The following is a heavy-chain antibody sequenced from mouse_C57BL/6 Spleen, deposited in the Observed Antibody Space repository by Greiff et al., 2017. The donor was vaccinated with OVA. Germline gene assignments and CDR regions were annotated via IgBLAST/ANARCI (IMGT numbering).Heavy chain of an antibody. CDR3: AREGDDYDGGGFAY. J-gene: IGHJ3*01. Sequence: QVQLQQSGPELVKPGASVKISCKASGYAFSSSWMNWVKQRPGKGLEWIGRIYPGDGDTNYNGKFKGKATLTADKSSSTAYMQLSSLTSEDSAVYVCAREGDDYDGGGFAYWGQGTLVTVSA. D-gene: IGHD2-4*01. CDR2: IYPGDGDT. V-gene: IGHV1-82*01. CDR1: GYAFSSSW.